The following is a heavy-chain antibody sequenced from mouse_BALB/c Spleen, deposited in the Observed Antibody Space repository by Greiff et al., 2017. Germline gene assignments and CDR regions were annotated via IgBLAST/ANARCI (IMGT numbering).Heavy chain of an antibody. D-gene: IGHD1-1*01. J-gene: IGHJ1*01. Sequence: EVKLVESGGGLVKPGGSLKLSCAASGFTFSSYAMSWVRQTPEKRLEWVASISSGGSTYYQDSVKGRFTISRDNARNILYLQMSSLRSEDTAMYYCARGNYGSSFWYFDVWGAGTTVTVSS. CDR1: GFTFSSYA. V-gene: IGHV5-6-5*01. CDR2: ISSGGST. CDR3: ARGNYGSSFWYFDV.